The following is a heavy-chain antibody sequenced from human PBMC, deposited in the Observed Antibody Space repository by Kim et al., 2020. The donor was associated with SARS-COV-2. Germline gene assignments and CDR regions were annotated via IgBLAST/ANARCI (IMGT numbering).Heavy chain of an antibody. CDR2: MNNNSGKT. D-gene: IGHD6-13*01. CDR3: ARGGGQQLVFSYYYYIDV. J-gene: IGHJ6*03. V-gene: IGHV1-8*01. CDR1: GYTFTSDD. Sequence: ASVKVSCKASGYTFTSDDINWGRQATGQGLEGMGGMNNNSGKTGDAQKFQGRVTMTRNTSISTAYMELSRLRSEDTAVDDWARGGGQQLVFSYYYYIDVWGPWTTATLSS.